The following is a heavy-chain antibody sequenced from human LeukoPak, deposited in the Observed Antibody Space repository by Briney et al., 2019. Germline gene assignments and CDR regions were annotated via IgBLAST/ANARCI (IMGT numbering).Heavy chain of an antibody. V-gene: IGHV6-1*01. Sequence: SQTLSLTCAISGDSVSSNSAAWNWIRQSPSRGLEWLGRTYYRSKWYNDYAVSVKSRITINPDTSKNQFSLQLNSVTPEDTAVYYCARDLTYYDSGGYYYSTFDYWGQGTLVTVSS. CDR1: GDSVSSNSAA. CDR3: ARDLTYYDSGGYYYSTFDY. CDR2: TYYRSKWYN. J-gene: IGHJ4*02. D-gene: IGHD3-22*01.